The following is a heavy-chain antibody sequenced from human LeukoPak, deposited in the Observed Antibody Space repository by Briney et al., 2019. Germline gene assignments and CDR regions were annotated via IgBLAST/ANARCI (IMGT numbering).Heavy chain of an antibody. J-gene: IGHJ6*02. CDR1: GYTFISYY. V-gene: IGHV1-46*01. Sequence: ASVPVSFKASGYTFISYYMHWVRQAPGQGLEWMGIINPSGGSTSYAQKFQGRVTMTRDTSTSTVYMELSSLRSEDTAVYYCASDRPTYSSGWYGMDVWGQGTTVTVSS. D-gene: IGHD6-19*01. CDR3: ASDRPTYSSGWYGMDV. CDR2: INPSGGST.